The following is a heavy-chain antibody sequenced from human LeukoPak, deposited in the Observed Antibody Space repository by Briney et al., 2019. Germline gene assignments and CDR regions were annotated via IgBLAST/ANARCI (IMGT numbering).Heavy chain of an antibody. J-gene: IGHJ3*02. CDR1: GGSISSYY. Sequence: SETLSLTCTVSGGSISSYYWSWIRQPPGKGLEWIGYIYYSGSTNYNPSLKSRVTISVDTSKNQSSLKLSSVTAADTAVYYCAREYGGDAFDIWGQGTMVTVSS. CDR2: IYYSGST. V-gene: IGHV4-59*01. CDR3: AREYGGDAFDI. D-gene: IGHD4/OR15-4a*01.